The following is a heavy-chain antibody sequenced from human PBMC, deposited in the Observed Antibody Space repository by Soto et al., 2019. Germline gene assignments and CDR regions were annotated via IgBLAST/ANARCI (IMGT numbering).Heavy chain of an antibody. J-gene: IGHJ4*02. V-gene: IGHV1-3*05. CDR3: ARAVAVPADFDY. D-gene: IGHD6-19*01. Sequence: QVQLVQSGAEEKKPGASVKVSCKASGYTFTGYAMHWVRQAPGQRLEWMGWINAGNGNTKYSQKCQVRVPVTRDTSARPAYMELSSLRSEDTAVYYCARAVAVPADFDYWGQGTLVTVSS. CDR1: GYTFTGYA. CDR2: INAGNGNT.